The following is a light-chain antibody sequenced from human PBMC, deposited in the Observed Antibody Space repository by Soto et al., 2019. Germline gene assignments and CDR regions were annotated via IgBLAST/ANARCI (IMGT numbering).Light chain of an antibody. J-gene: IGLJ2*01. V-gene: IGLV2-11*01. CDR1: SGDIGAYSY. CDR2: DVT. Sequence: QSALTQPRSVSGSRGQSVTISCTGTSGDIGAYSYVSWYQQHPGKAPKLMIYDVTKRPSGVPDRFSGSKSGNTASLAISGLQADDEADYYCCSYAGSYTFEVFGGGTKLTVL. CDR3: CSYAGSYTFEV.